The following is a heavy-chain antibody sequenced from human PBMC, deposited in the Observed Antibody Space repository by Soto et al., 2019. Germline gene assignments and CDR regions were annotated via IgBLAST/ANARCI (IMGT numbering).Heavy chain of an antibody. CDR2: MNPNSGNT. J-gene: IGHJ4*02. CDR1: GYAFTSYD. V-gene: IGHV1-8*01. CDR3: ARARGGSYFGGALYYFDH. D-gene: IGHD3-3*01. Sequence: XSVKVSCTCSGYAFTSYDSHLVRQAPGQGLECVGWMNPNSGNTGYAQKFQGRVTMTRNTSITTAYMELSSLTSDDTAMYYCARARGGSYFGGALYYFDHWGQGALVTVSS.